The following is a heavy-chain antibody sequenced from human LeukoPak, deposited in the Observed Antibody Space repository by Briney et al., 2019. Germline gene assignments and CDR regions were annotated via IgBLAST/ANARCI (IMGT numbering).Heavy chain of an antibody. J-gene: IGHJ4*02. CDR1: GFTFSNYW. V-gene: IGHV3-74*01. CDR2: VSSDGSTT. CDR3: VQALPFDY. Sequence: HTGGSLRLSCAASGFTFSNYWMLRVRQAPGKGLVWVSRVSSDGSTTAYADSVKGRFTISRDNAKNTLYLQMNSLRAEDTAVYYCVQALPFDYWGQGTLVTVSS. D-gene: IGHD4-11*01.